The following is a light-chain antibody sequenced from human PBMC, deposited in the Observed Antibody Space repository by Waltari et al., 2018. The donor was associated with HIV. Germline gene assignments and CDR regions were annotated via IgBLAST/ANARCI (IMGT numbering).Light chain of an antibody. J-gene: IGKJ2*01. V-gene: IGKV3-15*01. CDR3: QQYHKRHET. CDR2: AAS. CDR1: ESVHSN. Sequence: EILMTQSPATLSVSPGGGATLSCRASESVHSNLAWFQHKPGQAPRLLIYAASTRATGVPDRFSASGSGTDFTLTIRSLQSEDFAIYFCQQYHKRHETLGQGTKLEIK.